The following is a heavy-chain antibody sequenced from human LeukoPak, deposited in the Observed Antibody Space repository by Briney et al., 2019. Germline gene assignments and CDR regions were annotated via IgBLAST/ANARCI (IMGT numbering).Heavy chain of an antibody. J-gene: IGHJ4*02. CDR3: ARVGGNDAWDY. CDR2: IYYSGST. V-gene: IGHV4-59*01. Sequence: SETLSLTCTVPGGSISSYYWSWIRQPPGKGLAWIGYIYYSGSTNYNPSLKSRVTISVDTSKNQFSLKLSSVTAADTAVYYCARVGGNDAWDYWGQGTLVTVSS. D-gene: IGHD4-23*01. CDR1: GGSISSYY.